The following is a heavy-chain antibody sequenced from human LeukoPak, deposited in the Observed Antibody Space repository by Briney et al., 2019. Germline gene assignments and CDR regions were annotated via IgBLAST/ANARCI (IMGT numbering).Heavy chain of an antibody. Sequence: PSETLSLTCAVYGGSFSGYYWSWIRQPPGKGLEWIGEINHSGSTNYNPSLKSRVTISVDTSKNQFSLKLSSVTAADTAVYYCATTRSSGLDYWGQGTLVTASS. J-gene: IGHJ4*02. CDR1: GGSFSGYY. CDR3: ATTRSSGLDY. CDR2: INHSGST. V-gene: IGHV4-34*01. D-gene: IGHD3-22*01.